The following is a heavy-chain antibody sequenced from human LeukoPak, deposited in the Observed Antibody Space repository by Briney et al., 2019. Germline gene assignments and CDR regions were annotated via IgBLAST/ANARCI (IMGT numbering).Heavy chain of an antibody. D-gene: IGHD1-14*01. CDR2: ISGSAGST. V-gene: IGHV3-23*01. J-gene: IGHJ6*03. CDR1: GFTFSSYA. Sequence: GGSLRLSCAASGFTFSSYAMTWVRQAPGKGLEWVSAISGSAGSTYYADSVKGRFTISRDNSKNTLYLQVNSLRAEDTAAYYCATVATGGDYYYMGVWGKGTAVTVSS. CDR3: ATVATGGDYYYMGV.